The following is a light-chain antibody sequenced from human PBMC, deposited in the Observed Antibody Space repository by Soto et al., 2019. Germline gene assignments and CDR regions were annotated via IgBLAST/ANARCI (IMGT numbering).Light chain of an antibody. J-gene: IGLJ1*01. CDR2: DVS. CDR1: SSDVGGYNY. V-gene: IGLV2-11*01. CDR3: CSYAGSYAFYV. Sequence: QSALTQPRSVSGSPGQSVTISCTGTSSDVGGYNYVSWYQQHPGKAPKLMIYDVSKRPSGVPDRFSGSKSDNTASLTISGLQAEDEADYYCCSYAGSYAFYVFGTETKLTVL.